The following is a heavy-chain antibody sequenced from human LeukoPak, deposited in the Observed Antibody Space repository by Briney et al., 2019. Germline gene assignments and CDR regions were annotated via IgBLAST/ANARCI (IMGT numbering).Heavy chain of an antibody. D-gene: IGHD5-12*01. J-gene: IGHJ6*02. CDR1: GFTFSSYG. CDR3: ARDSGYDYPPYGGMDV. V-gene: IGHV3-21*01. CDR2: LSRSSTYI. Sequence: PGGSLRLSCAASGFTFSSYGMNWVRQAPGKGLEWVSSLSRSSTYIYYADSVKGRFTISRDNAKNSLYLQMNSLRAEDTAGYYCARDSGYDYPPYGGMDVWGQGTTVTVSS.